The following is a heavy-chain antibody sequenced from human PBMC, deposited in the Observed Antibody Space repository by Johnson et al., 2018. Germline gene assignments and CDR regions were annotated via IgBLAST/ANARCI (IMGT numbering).Heavy chain of an antibody. CDR1: GFTFSSYA. V-gene: IGHV3-23*01. D-gene: IGHD6-13*01. CDR2: ISGSGGST. CDR3: AKDLVNSSSWYLDALDI. Sequence: VQLQESGGGLVQPGGSLRLSCAASGFTFSSYAMSWVRQAPGKGLEWVPAISGSGGSTYYADPVKGRFTITRDNSKNTLYLQLNSLRAEDTAVYSWAKDLVNSSSWYLDALDIWGQGTMVTVSS. J-gene: IGHJ3*02.